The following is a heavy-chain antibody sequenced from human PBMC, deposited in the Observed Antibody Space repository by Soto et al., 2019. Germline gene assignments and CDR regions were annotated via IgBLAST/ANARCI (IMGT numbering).Heavy chain of an antibody. Sequence: SETLSLTCTVSGGSISSSSYYWGWIRQPPGKGLEWIGTINYSGRVYYNPSLKSRVTISVDTSKNQFSLKLSSVTAVDTAVYYCAATYRNDSGPDSPRANPWGQGTLVTVSS. CDR3: AATYRNDSGPDSPRANP. J-gene: IGHJ5*02. CDR1: GGSISSSSYY. D-gene: IGHD3-22*01. CDR2: INYSGRV. V-gene: IGHV4-39*01.